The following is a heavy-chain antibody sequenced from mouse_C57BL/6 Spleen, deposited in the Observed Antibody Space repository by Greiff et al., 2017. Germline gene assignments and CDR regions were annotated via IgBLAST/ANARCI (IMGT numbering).Heavy chain of an antibody. CDR1: GYTFTDYN. CDR2: INPNNGGT. J-gene: IGHJ3*01. D-gene: IGHD2-4*01. Sequence: VQLQQSGPELVKPGASVKMSCQASGYTFTDYNMHWVKQSHGNSLEWIGYINPNNGGTSYNQKFKGKATLTVNKSSSTAYMELRSLTSEDSAVYYCARNDDYDGGFAYWGQGTLVTVSA. V-gene: IGHV1-22*01. CDR3: ARNDDYDGGFAY.